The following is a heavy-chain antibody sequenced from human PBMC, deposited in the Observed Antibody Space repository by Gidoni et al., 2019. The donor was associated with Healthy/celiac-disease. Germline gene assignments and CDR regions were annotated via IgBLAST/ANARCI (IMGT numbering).Heavy chain of an antibody. CDR2: INAGNGNT. D-gene: IGHD3-3*01. CDR3: ARDRLTIFGVAMGFNWFDP. J-gene: IGHJ5*02. Sequence: QVQLVQSGAEVKKPGASVKVSCKASGYPFTSYAMHWVRQAPGQRLEWMGWINAGNGNTKYSQKFQGRVTITRDTSASTAYMELSSLRSEDTAVYYCARDRLTIFGVAMGFNWFDPWGQGTLVTVSS. V-gene: IGHV1-3*01. CDR1: GYPFTSYA.